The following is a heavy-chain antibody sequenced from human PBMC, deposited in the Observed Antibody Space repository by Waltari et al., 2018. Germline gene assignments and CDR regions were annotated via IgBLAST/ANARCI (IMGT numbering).Heavy chain of an antibody. V-gene: IGHV4-34*02. D-gene: IGHD2-8*02. CDR3: VRLEDCTGPGGNCYSGDSFAMDV. Sequence: QVQLQQWGAGLLQPSETLSLPCAVYGGSFRGYYWGWARKPPGKGLEWIGEINHNGNINRNPSLRSRVTMLVDTSKSQLSLKINSVTAADTAVYYCVRLEDCTGPGGNCYSGDSFAMDVWGQGTTVTVSS. CDR2: INHNGNI. J-gene: IGHJ6*02. CDR1: GGSFRGYY.